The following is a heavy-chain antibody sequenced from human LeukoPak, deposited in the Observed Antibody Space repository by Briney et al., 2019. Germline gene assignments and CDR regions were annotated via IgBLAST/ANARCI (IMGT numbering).Heavy chain of an antibody. D-gene: IGHD3-10*01. Sequence: PGGSLRLSCAASGFTFSSYEMNWVGKAPGKGWKGVQNISSSGSTIYYADSVKGRFTISRDNAKNSLYLQMNSLRAEDTAVYYCARDSSYYGSGSFSDWGQGTLVTVSS. CDR2: ISSSGSTI. V-gene: IGHV3-48*03. CDR1: GFTFSSYE. CDR3: ARDSSYYGSGSFSD. J-gene: IGHJ4*02.